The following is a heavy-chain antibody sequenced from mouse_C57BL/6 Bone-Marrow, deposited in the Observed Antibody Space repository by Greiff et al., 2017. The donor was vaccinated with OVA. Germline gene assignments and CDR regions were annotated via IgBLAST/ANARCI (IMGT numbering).Heavy chain of an antibody. CDR3: ARGYVDG. CDR2: ISDGGSYT. Sequence: DVHLVASGGGFVTPGGSLKLSCAASGFTFSRYAMSWVRPTPETRLEWVATISDGGSYTYYPANVKGRFTISRDNAKNHLYLQMSHLKTEDTAMYNCARGYVDGWGTGTTVTVSS. V-gene: IGHV5-4*01. CDR1: GFTFSRYA. J-gene: IGHJ1*03.